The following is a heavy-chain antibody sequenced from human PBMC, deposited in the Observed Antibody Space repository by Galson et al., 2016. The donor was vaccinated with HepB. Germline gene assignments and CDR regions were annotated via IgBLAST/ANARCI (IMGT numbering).Heavy chain of an antibody. D-gene: IGHD3-10*01. Sequence: CAISGDSVSSNSAGWYWIRQSPSRGLECLGRTFYRSNRQNDYAESLRSRITITPDTSKNQFSLQLNSVTPEDTAVYYCARSYLLGRGFGSWGQGTLVTVSS. CDR1: GDSVSSNSAG. CDR2: TFYRSNRQN. CDR3: ARSYLLGRGFGS. V-gene: IGHV6-1*01. J-gene: IGHJ4*02.